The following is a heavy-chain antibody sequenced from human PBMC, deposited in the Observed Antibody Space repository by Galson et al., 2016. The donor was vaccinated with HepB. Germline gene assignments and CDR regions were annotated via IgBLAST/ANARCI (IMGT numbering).Heavy chain of an antibody. V-gene: IGHV3-30-3*01. CDR1: GFTFSHYA. J-gene: IGHJ4*02. CDR2: ISYDGSHQ. Sequence: SLRLSCAASGFTFSHYAMHWVRQAPGKGLEWVAVISYDGSHQYSRDSVKGRFTVSRDNSDNTLYLQMNSLRAEDTAVYYCARGRDLWSGYDYFDYWGQGTLVTVSS. CDR3: ARGRDLWSGYDYFDY. D-gene: IGHD3-3*01.